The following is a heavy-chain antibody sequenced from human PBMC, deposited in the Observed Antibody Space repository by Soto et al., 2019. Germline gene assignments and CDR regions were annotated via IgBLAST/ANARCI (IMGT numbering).Heavy chain of an antibody. Sequence: QVRLVQSGAEVKKPGSSVKVSCMASGGTFSTYTITWVRQAPGQGLEWMGRIIPITGIANYAQKFQGRVTITADKSTSTAYMELSSLTSEYTAIYFCARARRGISADSWGQGTLVTVSS. CDR3: ARARRGISADS. CDR2: IIPITGIA. J-gene: IGHJ5*01. V-gene: IGHV1-69*02. D-gene: IGHD1-20*01. CDR1: GGTFSTYT.